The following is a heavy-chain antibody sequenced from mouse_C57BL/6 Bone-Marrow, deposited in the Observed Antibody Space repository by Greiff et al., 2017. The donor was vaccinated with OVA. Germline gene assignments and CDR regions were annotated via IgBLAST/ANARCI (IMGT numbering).Heavy chain of an antibody. V-gene: IGHV1-59*01. CDR3: ARERVYYYGPEYFDY. J-gene: IGHJ2*01. CDR2: IDPSDSYT. D-gene: IGHD1-1*01. Sequence: QVQLQQPGAELVRPGTSVKLSCKASGYTFTSYWMHWVKQRPGQGLEWIGVIDPSDSYTNYNQKFKGKATLTVDTSSSTAYMQRSSLTSEASAVYYCARERVYYYGPEYFDYWGQGTTLTVSS. CDR1: GYTFTSYW.